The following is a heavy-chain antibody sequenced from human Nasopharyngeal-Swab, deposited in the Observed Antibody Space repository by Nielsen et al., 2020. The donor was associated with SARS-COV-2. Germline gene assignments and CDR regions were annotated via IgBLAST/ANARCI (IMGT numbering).Heavy chain of an antibody. J-gene: IGHJ3*01. D-gene: IGHD5-12*01. CDR2: ISRSGSTI. CDR1: GFTFDDYA. CDR3: ASLVAPIDI. Sequence: GESLKISCAASGFTFDDYAMHWVRQGPGKGPEWVSYISRSGSTIKYADAVEGRFTISRDNVKNSLYLQLNSLRAEDTAVYYCASLVAPIDIWGQGTMVTVSS. V-gene: IGHV3-48*03.